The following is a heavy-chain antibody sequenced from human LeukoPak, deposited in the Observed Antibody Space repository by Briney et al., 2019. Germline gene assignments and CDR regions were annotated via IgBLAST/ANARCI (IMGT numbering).Heavy chain of an antibody. J-gene: IGHJ4*02. CDR3: ARDRPGTAISY. V-gene: IGHV1-18*01. Sequence: ASVKVSCKTSGYTFSSYGIRWVRQAPGQGLEWMGWTTAYNGDTNYAQKFQGRVTMTTDTSTSTAYMELRSLRSDDTAVYYCARDRPGTAISYWGQGTLVTVSS. CDR1: GYTFSSYG. CDR2: TTAYNGDT. D-gene: IGHD5-18*01.